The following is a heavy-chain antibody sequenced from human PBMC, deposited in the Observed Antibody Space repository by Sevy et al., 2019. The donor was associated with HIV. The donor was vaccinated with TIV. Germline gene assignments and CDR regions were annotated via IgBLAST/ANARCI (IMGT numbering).Heavy chain of an antibody. J-gene: IGHJ6*02. CDR1: GFTFGSYG. CDR3: ARGLAALPGYYYGMDV. D-gene: IGHD6-6*01. CDR2: ILYDSSNK. Sequence: GGSLRLSCAVSGFTFGSYGMHWVRQAPGKGLEWVAVILYDSSNKYYGESVKGRFTISRDNSKNTLNLEMNSLRTDDTAVYYCARGLAALPGYYYGMDVWGQGTTVTVSS. V-gene: IGHV3-30*03.